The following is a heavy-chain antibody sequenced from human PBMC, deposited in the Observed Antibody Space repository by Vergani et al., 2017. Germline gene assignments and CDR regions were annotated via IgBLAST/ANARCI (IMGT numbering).Heavy chain of an antibody. CDR1: GYTFTSYA. J-gene: IGHJ6*02. Sequence: QVQLVQSGAEVKKPGASVKVSCKASGYTFTSYAMHWVRQAPGQRLEWMGWSNAGNGNTKYSQEFQGRVTITRDTSASTAYMELRSLRSDDTAVYYCARERQVWELRFYGMDVWGQGTTVTVSS. CDR2: SNAGNGNT. V-gene: IGHV1-3*02. CDR3: ARERQVWELRFYGMDV. D-gene: IGHD1-7*01.